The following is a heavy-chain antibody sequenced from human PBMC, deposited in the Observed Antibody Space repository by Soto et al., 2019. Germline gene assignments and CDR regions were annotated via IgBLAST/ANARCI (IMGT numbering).Heavy chain of an antibody. CDR3: GRTKQWRTGHDAFDI. D-gene: IGHD6-19*01. CDR1: GYTFTSYG. CDR2: ISAYNGNT. J-gene: IGHJ3*02. Sequence: ASVKVSCKASGYTFTSYGISWVRQAPGQGLEWMGWISAYNGNTNYAQKLQGRVTMTTDTSTSTAYMELRSLRSDDTAVYYCGRTKQWRTGHDAFDIWGQGTMVTVSS. V-gene: IGHV1-18*01.